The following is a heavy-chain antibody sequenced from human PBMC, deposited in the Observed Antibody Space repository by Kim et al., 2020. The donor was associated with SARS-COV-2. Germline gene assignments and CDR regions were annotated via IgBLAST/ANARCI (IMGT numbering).Heavy chain of an antibody. Sequence: GGSLRLSCAASGFTFSSYAMHWVRQAPGKGLDWVAVISNDGGSKYHADSVKGRFTISRDNSKNTLHLLMNSLRSEDTSGYYCARDWGSGVFVYWVQGTLV. CDR3: ARDWGSGVFVY. CDR2: ISNDGGSK. V-gene: IGHV3-30*04. J-gene: IGHJ4*02. CDR1: GFTFSSYA. D-gene: IGHD3-16*01.